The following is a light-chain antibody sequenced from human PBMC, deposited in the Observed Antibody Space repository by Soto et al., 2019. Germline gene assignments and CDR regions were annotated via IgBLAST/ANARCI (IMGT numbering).Light chain of an antibody. V-gene: IGKV1-16*01. CDR2: DAS. CDR1: QGISSF. J-gene: IGKJ1*01. Sequence: DIQMTQSPSSLSASVGDRVTITCRASQGISSFLAWFQQKPGKAPKSLIYDASTLQSGVSSRFSGSGSDTHFTLAGNSLQPEDVATYYCQQYHSYPASFGQGTKVEIK. CDR3: QQYHSYPAS.